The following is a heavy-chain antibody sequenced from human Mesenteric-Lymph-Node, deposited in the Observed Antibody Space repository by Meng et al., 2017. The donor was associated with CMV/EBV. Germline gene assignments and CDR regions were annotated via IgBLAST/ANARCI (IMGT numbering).Heavy chain of an antibody. CDR2: IYLSGGP. V-gene: IGHV4-34*01. Sequence: SETLSLTCEVYGGSFSGYYWCWIRQPSGKVLEWIGEIYLSGGPNYSPSLKSRVTISVDTTKNRFFLKLRSVTAADTAVYYCARVRGYCSSGSCYYWFDPWGQGTLVTVSS. D-gene: IGHD2-15*01. CDR1: GGSFSGYY. CDR3: ARVRGYCSSGSCYYWFDP. J-gene: IGHJ5*02.